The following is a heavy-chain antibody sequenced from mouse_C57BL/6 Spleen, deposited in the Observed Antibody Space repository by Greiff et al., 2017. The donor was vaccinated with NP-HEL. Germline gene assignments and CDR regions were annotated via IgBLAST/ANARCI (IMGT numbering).Heavy chain of an antibody. Sequence: QVQLKQPGAELVMPGASVKLSCKASGYTFTSYWMHWVKQRPGQGLEWIGEIDPSDSYTNYNQKFKGKSTLTVDKSSSTAYMQLSSLTSEDSAVYYRARWGTGYWYFDVWGTGTTVTVSS. J-gene: IGHJ1*03. CDR1: GYTFTSYW. CDR3: ARWGTGYWYFDV. V-gene: IGHV1-69*01. CDR2: IDPSDSYT. D-gene: IGHD4-1*01.